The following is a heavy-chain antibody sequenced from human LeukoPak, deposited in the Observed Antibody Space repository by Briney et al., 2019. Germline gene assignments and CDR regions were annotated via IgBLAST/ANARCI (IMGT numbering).Heavy chain of an antibody. CDR1: GFTFSNYW. D-gene: IGHD1-26*01. Sequence: RGSLRLSCAASGFTFSNYWMHWVRQAPGKGLVWVSLVKSDGSSTNYADSVKGRFTISRDNAKNTLFLQMNSLRVEDTAVYYCARAGRIAEAISYAFDLWGQGTTVTVSS. CDR2: VKSDGSST. CDR3: ARAGRIAEAISYAFDL. J-gene: IGHJ3*01. V-gene: IGHV3-74*01.